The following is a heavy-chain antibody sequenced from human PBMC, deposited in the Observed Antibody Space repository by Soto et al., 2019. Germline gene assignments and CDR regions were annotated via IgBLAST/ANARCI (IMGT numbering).Heavy chain of an antibody. Sequence: QVQLVQSGAEVKKPGSSVKVSCKASGGTFSNYPISWVRQAPGQGLEWMGGIIPIFGTVNYAQKFQGRVTITADESRSTAYMELSSLRSEATAVYYCARGNHRWLQLWYFDLWGRGTLVTVSS. J-gene: IGHJ2*01. CDR3: ARGNHRWLQLWYFDL. V-gene: IGHV1-69*12. CDR1: GGTFSNYP. CDR2: IIPIFGTV. D-gene: IGHD5-12*01.